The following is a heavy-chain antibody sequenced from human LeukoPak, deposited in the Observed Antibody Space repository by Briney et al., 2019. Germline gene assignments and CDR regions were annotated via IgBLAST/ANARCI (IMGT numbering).Heavy chain of an antibody. CDR3: ARELGITMVRGTPPRY. V-gene: IGHV1-2*06. CDR1: GYTFTGYY. Sequence: AASVKVSCKASGYTFTGYYMHWVRQAPGQGLEWMGRINPNSGGTNYAQKFQGRVTMTRDTSISTAYMERSRLRSDDTAVYYCARELGITMVRGTPPRYWGQGTLVTVSS. J-gene: IGHJ4*02. CDR2: INPNSGGT. D-gene: IGHD3-10*01.